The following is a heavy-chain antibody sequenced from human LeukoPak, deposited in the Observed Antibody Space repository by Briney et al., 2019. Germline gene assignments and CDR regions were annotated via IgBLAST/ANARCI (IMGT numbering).Heavy chain of an antibody. J-gene: IGHJ6*03. D-gene: IGHD1-7*01. CDR1: GYTFTGYY. Sequence: ASVKVSCKASGYTFTGYYMHWVRQAPGQGLEWMGWINPNSGGTNYAQKFQGRVTMTRDTSISTAYMELSRLRSDDTAVYYCARRLELSSYYYYVYGCGKGITITAS. V-gene: IGHV1-2*02. CDR2: INPNSGGT. CDR3: ARRLELSSYYYYVYG.